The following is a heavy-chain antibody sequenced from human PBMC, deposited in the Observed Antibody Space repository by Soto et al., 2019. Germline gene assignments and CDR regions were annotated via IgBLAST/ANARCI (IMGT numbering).Heavy chain of an antibody. CDR1: GDSVSSNSAT. J-gene: IGHJ4*02. D-gene: IGHD3-10*01. CDR3: ARAISGSYYIFDY. CDR2: TYYRSKWYY. V-gene: IGHV6-1*01. Sequence: SQTLSLTCAMSGDSVSSNSATWNWIRQSPSRGLEWLGRTYYRSKWYYDYAVSVKSRVSIDPDTAKNQLSLQLKSVTPEDTAVYYCARAISGSYYIFDYWGQGTSVNVSS.